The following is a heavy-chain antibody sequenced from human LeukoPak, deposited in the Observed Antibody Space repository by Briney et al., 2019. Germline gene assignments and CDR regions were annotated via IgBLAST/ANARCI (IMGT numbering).Heavy chain of an antibody. V-gene: IGHV3-30-3*01. Sequence: PGRSLRLSCAASGFTFSSYAMHWVRQAPGKGLEWVAVISYDGSNKYYADSVKGRFTISRDNSKNTLYLQMNSLRAEDTAVYYCARDVLGVSSWSWTNYYYYGMDVWGQGTPVTVSS. J-gene: IGHJ6*02. CDR3: ARDVLGVSSWSWTNYYYYGMDV. CDR1: GFTFSSYA. CDR2: ISYDGSNK. D-gene: IGHD6-19*01.